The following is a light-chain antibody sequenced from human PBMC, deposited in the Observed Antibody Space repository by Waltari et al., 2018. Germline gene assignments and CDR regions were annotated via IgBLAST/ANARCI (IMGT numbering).Light chain of an antibody. CDR3: QHYVRLPAT. J-gene: IGKJ1*01. V-gene: IGKV3-20*01. Sequence: EIVLTQSPGTLSLSPGERANLSCRASQSVSRSLTWYQQKPGQAPRLLIYDASSRATGIPDRFSGSGSGTDFSLTISRLQPEDFAVYYCQHYVRLPATFGQGTKVEIK. CDR1: QSVSRS. CDR2: DAS.